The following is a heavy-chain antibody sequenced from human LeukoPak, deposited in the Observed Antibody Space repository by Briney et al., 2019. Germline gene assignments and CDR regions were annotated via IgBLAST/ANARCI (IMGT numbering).Heavy chain of an antibody. Sequence: QTGGSLRLSCAASRFPFRSYAMSWVRQAPGKGLEWVSTISVSGASTYYADSVKGRFTISRDTSKNTLYLQMNSLRAEDTAIYYCAKDLEKAAMYYFDYWGQGTLVTVSS. J-gene: IGHJ4*02. CDR1: RFPFRSYA. CDR2: ISVSGAST. V-gene: IGHV3-23*01. D-gene: IGHD2-2*01. CDR3: AKDLEKAAMYYFDY.